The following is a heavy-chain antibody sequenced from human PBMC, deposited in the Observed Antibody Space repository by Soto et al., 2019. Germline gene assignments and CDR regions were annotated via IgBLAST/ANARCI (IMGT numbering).Heavy chain of an antibody. J-gene: IGHJ3*02. Sequence: GESLKISCTGSGYSFTRYWIGWVRQMPGKGLEWMGIIYPGDSDTRYNPSFQGQVTISADKSISTAYLQWSSLKASDAAMYYCARRHGDYGLGAFDIWGQGTMVTVSS. CDR2: IYPGDSDT. V-gene: IGHV5-51*01. D-gene: IGHD4-17*01. CDR3: ARRHGDYGLGAFDI. CDR1: GYSFTRYW.